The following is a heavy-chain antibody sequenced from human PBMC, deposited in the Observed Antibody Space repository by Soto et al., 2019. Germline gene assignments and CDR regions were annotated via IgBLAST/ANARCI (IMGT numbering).Heavy chain of an antibody. CDR2: IYDSGST. Sequence: QVQLQESGPGLVKPSQTLSLTCTVAGDSISSGDYYWNWIRQPPGRGLEWIGYIYDSGSTYYNPALKSRGTISLATSKNQFSLRLSSVTAADTAVYYCARMTTVTPLDSWGQGTLVTVSS. CDR1: GDSISSGDYY. CDR3: ARMTTVTPLDS. D-gene: IGHD4-17*01. V-gene: IGHV4-30-4*01. J-gene: IGHJ4*02.